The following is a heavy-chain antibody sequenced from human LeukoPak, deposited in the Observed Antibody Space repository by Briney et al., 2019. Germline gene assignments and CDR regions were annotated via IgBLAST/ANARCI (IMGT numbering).Heavy chain of an antibody. J-gene: IGHJ4*02. CDR2: MNPNSRNT. Sequence: ASVKVSCKASRYTFTSYDINWVRQATGQGLEWMGWMNPNSRNTGYAQKFQGRVTMTSDTSISTAYMELSSLRSEDTAVYYCVRGSSSWNFWGQGTLVTVSS. CDR3: VRGSSSWNF. V-gene: IGHV1-8*02. D-gene: IGHD6-13*01. CDR1: RYTFTSYD.